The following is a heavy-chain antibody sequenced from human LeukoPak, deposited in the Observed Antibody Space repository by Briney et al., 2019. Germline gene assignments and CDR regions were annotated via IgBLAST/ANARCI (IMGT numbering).Heavy chain of an antibody. CDR3: ASGYCSSTSCYKGGSDYYYYMDV. Sequence: GASVTVSCKASGYTFTSYGISWVRQAPGQGLEWMGWISAYNGNTNYAQKLQGRVTMTTDTSTSTAYMELRSLRSDDTAVYYCASGYCSSTSCYKGGSDYYYYMDVWGKGTTVTVSS. D-gene: IGHD2-2*02. CDR1: GYTFTSYG. CDR2: ISAYNGNT. J-gene: IGHJ6*03. V-gene: IGHV1-18*01.